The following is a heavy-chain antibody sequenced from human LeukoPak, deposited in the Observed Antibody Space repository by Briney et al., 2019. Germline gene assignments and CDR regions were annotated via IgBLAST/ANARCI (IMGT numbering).Heavy chain of an antibody. CDR3: ARVSPVDTAMAYYFDY. J-gene: IGHJ4*02. D-gene: IGHD5-18*01. Sequence: PSETLSLTCTVSGGSISSGGYYWSWIRRHPGKGPEWIGYIYYSGSTYYNPSLKSRVTISVDTSKNQFSLKLTSVTAADTAVYYCARVSPVDTAMAYYFDYWGQGTLVTVSS. CDR1: GGSISSGGYY. CDR2: IYYSGST. V-gene: IGHV4-31*03.